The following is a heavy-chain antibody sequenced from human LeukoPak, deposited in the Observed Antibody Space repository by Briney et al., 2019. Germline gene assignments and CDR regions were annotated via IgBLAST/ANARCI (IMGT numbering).Heavy chain of an antibody. Sequence: GASVKVSCKASGYTFTSYDINWVRQATGQGLEWMGWMNPNSGNTGYAQKFKGRVTMTRNTSISTAYMELSSLRSEDTAVYYCARGPLRTGYYDFWSGYYEGYWFDPWGQGTLVTVSS. J-gene: IGHJ5*02. CDR2: MNPNSGNT. CDR1: GYTFTSYD. D-gene: IGHD3-3*01. CDR3: ARGPLRTGYYDFWSGYYEGYWFDP. V-gene: IGHV1-8*01.